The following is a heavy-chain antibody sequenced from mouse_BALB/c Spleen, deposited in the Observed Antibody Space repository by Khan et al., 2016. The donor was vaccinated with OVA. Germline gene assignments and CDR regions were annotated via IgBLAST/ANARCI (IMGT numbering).Heavy chain of an antibody. V-gene: IGHV1-7*01. CDR3: TNHGSSSAWFTY. CDR1: GYTFTSYW. Sequence: QVQLKESGAELAKPGASVKMSCKASGYTFTSYWMHWVKQRPGQGLEWIGYINPSTDYTEYNQKFKDKATLTADKSSSTAYMQLTSLTSEESAVYYCTNHGSSSAWFTYGGQGTLVTVSA. D-gene: IGHD1-1*01. J-gene: IGHJ3*01. CDR2: INPSTDYT.